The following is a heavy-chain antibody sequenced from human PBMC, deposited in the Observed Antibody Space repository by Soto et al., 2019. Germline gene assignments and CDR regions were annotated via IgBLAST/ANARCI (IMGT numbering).Heavy chain of an antibody. V-gene: IGHV3-23*01. Sequence: EVQLLESGGGLVQPGGSLRLSCAASGFTFSSYALNWVRQAPGKGLEWVSVISGSGDNTYYADSVKGQFTISRDNSKNTLYLQMNSLRAEDTAVYYCAKDLGTDDFWSAYYTYYYMDVWGKGTTVTVSS. CDR2: ISGSGDNT. D-gene: IGHD3-3*01. CDR3: AKDLGTDDFWSAYYTYYYMDV. CDR1: GFTFSSYA. J-gene: IGHJ6*03.